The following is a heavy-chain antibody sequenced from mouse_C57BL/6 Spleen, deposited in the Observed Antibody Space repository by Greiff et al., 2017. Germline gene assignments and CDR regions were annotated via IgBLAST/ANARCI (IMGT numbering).Heavy chain of an antibody. J-gene: IGHJ2*01. CDR1: GYTFTDYN. CDR2: INPNNGGT. CDR3: AVDGYFYFDY. Sequence: VQLQQSGPELVKPGASVKMSCKASGYTFTDYNMHWVKQSHGKSLEWIGYINPNNGGTSYNQKFKGKDTLTVNKSSSTAYMELRSLTSEDSAVYYCAVDGYFYFDYWGQGTTLTVSS. D-gene: IGHD2-3*01. V-gene: IGHV1-22*01.